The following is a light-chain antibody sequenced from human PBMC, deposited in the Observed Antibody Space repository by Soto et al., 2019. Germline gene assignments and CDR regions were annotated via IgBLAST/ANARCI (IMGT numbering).Light chain of an antibody. J-gene: IGLJ2*01. CDR1: SSNIGAGYD. Sequence: QLVLTQPPSVSGAPGQRVTISCTGSSSNIGAGYDVHWYQQLPGTAPKLLIYGNSNRPSGVPDRFSGSKSGTSASLAITGXXXXXXXXYYCQSYDSSLNGVVFGGGTKLTVL. V-gene: IGLV1-40*01. CDR3: QSYDSSLNGVV. CDR2: GNS.